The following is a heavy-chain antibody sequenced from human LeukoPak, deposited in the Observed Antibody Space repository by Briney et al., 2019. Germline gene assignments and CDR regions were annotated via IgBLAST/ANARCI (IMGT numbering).Heavy chain of an antibody. D-gene: IGHD3-16*02. V-gene: IGHV4-59*08. CDR3: ARVRGLGVITPYLDY. J-gene: IGHJ4*02. CDR1: GGSISSDH. Sequence: KPSETLSLTCTVSGGSISSDHWSWIRQPPGKGLEWIGCISYRGSTKYNPSLKSRVTISVDTSKNHFSLKLGSVTAADTAVYYCARVRGLGVITPYLDYWGQGTLVTVSS. CDR2: ISYRGST.